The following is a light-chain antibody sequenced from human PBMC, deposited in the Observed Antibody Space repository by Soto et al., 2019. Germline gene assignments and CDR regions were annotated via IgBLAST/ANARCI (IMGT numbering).Light chain of an antibody. CDR1: QSVSSSY. J-gene: IGKJ3*01. V-gene: IGKV3-20*01. Sequence: EIVLTQSPGTLSLSPGERATLSCRASQSVSSSYLAWYQQKPGQAPRLLIYGASSRATGIRDRFSGSGSGTDFTLTFSRLEPEDFAVYYCQQYGSSPPKITFGPGTKVDIK. CDR2: GAS. CDR3: QQYGSSPPKIT.